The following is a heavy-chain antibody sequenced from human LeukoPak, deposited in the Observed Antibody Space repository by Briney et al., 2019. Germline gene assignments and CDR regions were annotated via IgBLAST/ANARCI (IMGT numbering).Heavy chain of an antibody. Sequence: GGSLRLSCAASGFTFSSYEMNWVRQAPGKGLEGVSYISSSGSTIYYADSVKGRFTISRDNSKNTLYLQMNSLRAEDTAVYYCARDRGIVLDYWGQGTLVTVSS. CDR2: ISSSGSTI. J-gene: IGHJ4*02. CDR3: ARDRGIVLDY. D-gene: IGHD1-26*01. CDR1: GFTFSSYE. V-gene: IGHV3-48*03.